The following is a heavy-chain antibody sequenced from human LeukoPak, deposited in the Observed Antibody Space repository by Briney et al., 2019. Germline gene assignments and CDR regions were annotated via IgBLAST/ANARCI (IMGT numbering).Heavy chain of an antibody. CDR2: IYYSGST. V-gene: IGHV4-39*01. J-gene: IGHJ4*02. Sequence: SETLSLTCTVSGGSISSSSYYWGWIRQPPGKGLEWIGSIYYSGSTYYNPSLKSRVTISVDTSKNQFSLKLSSVTAADTAVYYCARPGGPAAIFHWGQGTLVTVSS. CDR3: ARPGGPAAIFH. D-gene: IGHD2-2*01. CDR1: GGSISSSSYY.